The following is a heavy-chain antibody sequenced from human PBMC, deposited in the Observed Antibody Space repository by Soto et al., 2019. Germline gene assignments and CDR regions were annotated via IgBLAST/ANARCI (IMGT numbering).Heavy chain of an antibody. J-gene: IGHJ4*02. Sequence: SETLSLTCAVYGGSFSGYYWSWIRQPPGKGLEWIGEINHSGSTNYNPSLKSRVTISVDTSKNQFSLKLSSVTAADTAVYYCASGLMITLGGVITYYFDYWGQGTLVTVSS. CDR3: ASGLMITLGGVITYYFDY. V-gene: IGHV4-34*01. CDR2: INHSGST. D-gene: IGHD3-16*01. CDR1: GGSFSGYY.